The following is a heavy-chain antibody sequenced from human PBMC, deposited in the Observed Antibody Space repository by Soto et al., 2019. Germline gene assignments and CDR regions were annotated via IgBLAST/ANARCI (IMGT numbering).Heavy chain of an antibody. CDR2: ISYDGSNK. J-gene: IGHJ4*02. V-gene: IGHV3-30*18. CDR3: AKQGLAVVTAIYFDY. D-gene: IGHD2-21*02. CDR1: GFTFSSYG. Sequence: QVQLVESGGGVVQPGRSLRLSCAASGFTFSSYGMHWVRQAPGKGLEWVAVISYDGSNKYYADSVKGRFTISRDNSKNTLYLQMNSLRAEDTAVYYCAKQGLAVVTAIYFDYWGQGTLVTVSS.